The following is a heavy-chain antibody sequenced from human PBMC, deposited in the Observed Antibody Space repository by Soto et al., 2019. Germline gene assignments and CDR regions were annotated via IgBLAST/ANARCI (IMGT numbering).Heavy chain of an antibody. CDR3: AKDLVAGQSIYYYYGMDV. Sequence: GGSLRLSCAASGFTFSSYAMSWVRQAPGKGLEWVSAISGSGGSTYYADSVKGRFTISRDNSKNTLYLQMNSLRAEDTAVYYCAKDLVAGQSIYYYYGMDVWGQGTTVTVSS. CDR1: GFTFSSYA. CDR2: ISGSGGST. D-gene: IGHD6-19*01. V-gene: IGHV3-23*01. J-gene: IGHJ6*02.